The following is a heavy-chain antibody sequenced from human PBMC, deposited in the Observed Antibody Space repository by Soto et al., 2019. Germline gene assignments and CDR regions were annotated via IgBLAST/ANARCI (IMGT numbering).Heavy chain of an antibody. CDR1: GFTFRNYD. CDR3: AKEIFGVAGRAFHI. J-gene: IGHJ3*02. Sequence: EEQLLESGGGLVQPGGSLRLSCAATGFTFRNYDMSWVRQAPGEGLEWVSSVSIRGGSTDYTDSVRGRFTVSRDVSKNILYLQMHILKAEDTALYYCAKEIFGVAGRAFHIWGHGTMVTVSS. D-gene: IGHD3-3*01. CDR2: VSIRGGST. V-gene: IGHV3-23*01.